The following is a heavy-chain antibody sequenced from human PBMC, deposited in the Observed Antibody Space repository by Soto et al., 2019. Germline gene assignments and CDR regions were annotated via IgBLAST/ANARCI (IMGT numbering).Heavy chain of an antibody. Sequence: QVQLQESGPGLVKPSETLSLTCTVSGGSISSYYWSWIRQPPGKGLEWIGYIYYSGSTNYNPSLKSRVTISVDTSKNQFSLKLSSVTAADTAVYYCARTPGIVVVPAAPAYYMDVWGKGTTVTVSS. CDR2: IYYSGST. D-gene: IGHD2-2*01. CDR1: GGSISSYY. V-gene: IGHV4-59*01. CDR3: ARTPGIVVVPAAPAYYMDV. J-gene: IGHJ6*03.